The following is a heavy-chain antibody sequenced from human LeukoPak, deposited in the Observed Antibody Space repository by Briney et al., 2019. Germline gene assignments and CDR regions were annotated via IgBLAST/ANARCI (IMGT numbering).Heavy chain of an antibody. V-gene: IGHV3-33*01. D-gene: IGHD2-15*01. CDR3: ASASYCKGGSCYSVH. CDR2: IWYDGSNK. J-gene: IGHJ4*02. Sequence: GRSLRLSCAASGFTFSSYGMHWVRQAPGKGLEWVAVIWYDGSNKYYADSVKGRFTISRDNSKNTLYLQMNSLRAEDTAVHYCASASYCKGGSCYSVHWGQGTLVTVSS. CDR1: GFTFSSYG.